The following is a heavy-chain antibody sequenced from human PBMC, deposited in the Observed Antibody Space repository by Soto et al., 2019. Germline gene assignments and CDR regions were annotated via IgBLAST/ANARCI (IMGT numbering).Heavy chain of an antibody. D-gene: IGHD1-1*01. Sequence: GPPLVNPTETLTLTCTFSGFSLNTDGVAVGWIRQPPGKALEWLGLFYWDDDKRYSPSQESRLSITRDTSKRQVILTMTNMEPVDTGIYYSPYRRGADRGTAKWSDTWG. CDR1: GFSLNTDGVA. CDR3: PYRRGADRGTAKWSDT. V-gene: IGHV2-5*02. CDR2: FYWDDDK. J-gene: IGHJ5*01.